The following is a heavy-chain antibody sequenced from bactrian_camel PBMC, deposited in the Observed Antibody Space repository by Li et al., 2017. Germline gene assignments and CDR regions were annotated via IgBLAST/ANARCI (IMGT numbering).Heavy chain of an antibody. CDR2: MDSLGRT. CDR1: ETRYC. CDR3: AGEQYGGCRASAAFGV. D-gene: IGHD6*01. Sequence: VQLVESGGGSVQPGQSLRLTCTFSETRYCMGWFRQPPGKDREGVAVMDSLGRTKYADSVNGRFTISKGNRKTTLYLEMHNLKPEDTGVYYCAGEQYGGCRASAAFGVWGQGTQVTVS. J-gene: IGHJ6*01. V-gene: IGHV3S53*01.